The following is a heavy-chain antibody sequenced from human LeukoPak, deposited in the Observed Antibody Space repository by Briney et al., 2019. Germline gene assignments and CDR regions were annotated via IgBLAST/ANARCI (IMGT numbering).Heavy chain of an antibody. Sequence: GGSLRLSCAASGFTFSSYAMHWVRQAPGKGLEYVSAISSNGGSTYYANSVKGRFTISRDNSKNTLYLQMGSRRAEDMAVYYCAGGSGSYYDYWGQGTLVTVSS. CDR3: AGGSGSYYDY. CDR2: ISSNGGST. V-gene: IGHV3-64*01. J-gene: IGHJ4*02. D-gene: IGHD1-26*01. CDR1: GFTFSSYA.